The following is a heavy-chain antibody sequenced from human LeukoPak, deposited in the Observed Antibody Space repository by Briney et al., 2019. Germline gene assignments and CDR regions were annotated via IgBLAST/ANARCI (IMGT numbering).Heavy chain of an antibody. CDR1: GFNFNIYS. V-gene: IGHV3-48*01. CDR3: ARSGRYDDFDY. J-gene: IGHJ4*02. CDR2: LSRSTTII. D-gene: IGHD6-19*01. Sequence: PGGSLRLSCATSGFNFNIYSMNWVRQAPGKGLEWISYLSRSTTIIYYADSVKGRFTISRDNAKSSLYLQMNSLRAEDTAMYYCARSGRYDDFDYLGQGTLVTVSS.